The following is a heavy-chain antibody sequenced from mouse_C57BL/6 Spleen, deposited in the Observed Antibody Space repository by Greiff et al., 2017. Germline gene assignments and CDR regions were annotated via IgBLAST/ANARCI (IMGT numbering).Heavy chain of an antibody. D-gene: IGHD1-1*01. Sequence: VQLQQSGPELVKPGASVKMSCKASGYTFTDYYMHWVKQKPGKGLEWIGEIYPGSGNTYYNEKFKGKATLTADTSSSTAYMQLSSLTSEDSAVYFCALLVITTVVATDYWGQGTTLTVSS. CDR2: YPGSGNTY. CDR1: YTFTDYYM. V-gene: IGHV1-83*01. J-gene: IGHJ2*01. CDR3: LLVITTVVATDY.